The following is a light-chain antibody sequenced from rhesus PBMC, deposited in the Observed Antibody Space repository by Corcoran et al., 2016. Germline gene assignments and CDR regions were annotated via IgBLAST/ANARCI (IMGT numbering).Light chain of an antibody. V-gene: IGKV1-28*02. CDR1: QAISSY. Sequence: DIQMTQSPSSLSASVGDTVTITCRASQAISSYLNWFQQKPGKAPDLLFYAASSLESGVPSRFSGSGSGTDFALTISSLQPEDFAVYYCLQYNSYPFTFGPGTKLDIK. CDR3: LQYNSYPFT. CDR2: AAS. J-gene: IGKJ3*01.